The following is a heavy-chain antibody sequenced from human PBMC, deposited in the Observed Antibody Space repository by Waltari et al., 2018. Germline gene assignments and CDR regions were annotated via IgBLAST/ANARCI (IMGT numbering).Heavy chain of an antibody. CDR2: ISGSGGST. CDR1: GFTFSRYA. CDR3: AKDEMATLGGFDY. Sequence: EVQLLESGGGLVQPGGSLRLSCAASGFTFSRYAMRWFRQAPGKGLEWVSAISGSGGSTYYADSVKGRFTISRDNSKNTLYLQMNSLRAEDTAVYYCAKDEMATLGGFDYWGQGTLVTVSS. V-gene: IGHV3-23*01. J-gene: IGHJ4*02. D-gene: IGHD5-12*01.